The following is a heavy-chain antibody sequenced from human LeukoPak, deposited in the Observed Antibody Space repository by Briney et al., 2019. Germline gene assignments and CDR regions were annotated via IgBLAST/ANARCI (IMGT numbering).Heavy chain of an antibody. D-gene: IGHD3-9*01. J-gene: IGHJ5*02. Sequence: GESLKISCKGSGYNFTSYWISWVRQMPGKGLEGMGRIDPSDSYTNYSPSFQGHVTISEDKSSRTACLQWSSLKASDTAMYYCARHQYDILTGYYLWWFDPWGQGTLVTVSS. CDR2: IDPSDSYT. CDR3: ARHQYDILTGYYLWWFDP. CDR1: GYNFTSYW. V-gene: IGHV5-10-1*01.